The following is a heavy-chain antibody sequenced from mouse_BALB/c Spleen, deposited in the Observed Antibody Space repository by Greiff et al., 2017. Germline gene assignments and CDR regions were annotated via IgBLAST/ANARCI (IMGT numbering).Heavy chain of an antibody. CDR1: GYTFTSYD. CDR3: ARSGCLDY. CDR2: IYTGDGST. V-gene: IGHV1-85*01. Sequence: QVQLQQSGPELVKPGASVKISCKASGYTFTSYDINWVKQRPGQGLEWIGWIYTGDGSTKYNEKFKGKATMTIDKSSSTAYMQLNSLTSEHSAVYFCARSGCLDYWGQGTTLTVSS. J-gene: IGHJ2*01.